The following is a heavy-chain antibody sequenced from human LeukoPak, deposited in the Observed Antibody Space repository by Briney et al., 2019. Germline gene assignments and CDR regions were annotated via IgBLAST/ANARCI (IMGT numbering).Heavy chain of an antibody. V-gene: IGHV4-30-4*01. J-gene: IGHJ4*02. CDR2: IYHRGST. Sequence: SETLSLTCTVSGXSISSGGYYWSWIRQHPGEDLEWIGYIYHRGSTYYNPSLKSRVIISVDTSKNQFSLKLSSMTAADTAVYYCARERTYYFDYWGQGTQVTVSS. CDR3: ARERTYYFDY. CDR1: GXSISSGGYY.